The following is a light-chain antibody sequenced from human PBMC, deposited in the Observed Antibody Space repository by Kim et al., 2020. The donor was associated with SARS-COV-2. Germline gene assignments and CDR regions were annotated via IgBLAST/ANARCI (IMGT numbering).Light chain of an antibody. CDR2: DVS. Sequence: LTQPASVSGSPGQSITISCTGTSSDVGGYNFVSWYQQHPGKAPKLMIYDVSNRPSGVSNRFSGSKSGNTASLTISGLQAEDEADYYCSSYTSSSSVVFGGGTQLTVL. CDR3: SSYTSSSSVV. V-gene: IGLV2-14*03. CDR1: SSDVGGYNF. J-gene: IGLJ2*01.